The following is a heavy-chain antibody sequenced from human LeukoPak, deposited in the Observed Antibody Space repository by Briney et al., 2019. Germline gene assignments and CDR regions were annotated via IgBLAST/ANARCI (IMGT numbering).Heavy chain of an antibody. CDR2: ISSSGSTI. D-gene: IGHD3-3*01. J-gene: IGHJ5*02. CDR1: GFTFSDYY. Sequence: GGSLRLSCAASGFTFSDYYMSWIRQAPGKGLEWVSYISSSGSTIYYADSVKGRFTISRDNAKNSLHLQMNSLRAEDTAVYYCAREVRHRNQYDFWSGYYRGGENWFDPWGQGTLVTVSS. V-gene: IGHV3-11*01. CDR3: AREVRHRNQYDFWSGYYRGGENWFDP.